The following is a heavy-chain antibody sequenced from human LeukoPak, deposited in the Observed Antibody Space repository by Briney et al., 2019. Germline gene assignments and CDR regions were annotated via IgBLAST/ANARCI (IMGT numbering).Heavy chain of an antibody. CDR1: GFTFTDYY. CDR2: ICTFSTYT. D-gene: IGHD6-19*01. CDR3: ARIKGYSSSPFDI. Sequence: SGGSLRLSCAASGFTFTDYYMTWIRQAPGKGLEWLSYICTFSTYTNYADSVKGRFTISRDNANQSLFLQMDSLRADDTAVYYCARIKGYSSSPFDIWGQGTLVTVSS. V-gene: IGHV3-11*06. J-gene: IGHJ4*02.